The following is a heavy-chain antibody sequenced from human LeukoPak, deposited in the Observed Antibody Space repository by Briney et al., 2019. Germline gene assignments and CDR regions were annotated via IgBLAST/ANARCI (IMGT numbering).Heavy chain of an antibody. CDR1: GGTFSSYA. D-gene: IGHD5-18*01. CDR2: IIPISGTA. V-gene: IGHV1-69*05. Sequence: SVKVSCKAPGGTFSSYAISWVRQAPGQGLEWMGGIIPISGTANYAQKFQGRVTITTDESTSTAYMELSSLRSEDTAVYYCASGTAMVHRGWGQGTLVTVSS. J-gene: IGHJ4*02. CDR3: ASGTAMVHRG.